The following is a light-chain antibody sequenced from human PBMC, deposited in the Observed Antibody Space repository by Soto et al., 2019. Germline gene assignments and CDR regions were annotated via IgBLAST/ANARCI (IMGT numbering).Light chain of an antibody. V-gene: IGLV1-51*01. Sequence: QSVLTQPPSVSAAPGQKVIISCSGSSSNIGSNYVSWYQQLPGTAPKLLIYDKNERPSGIPDRFSASKSGTSATLGIPGLQTGDEADYYCGAWDHSLNVGVFGGGTKLTVL. CDR3: GAWDHSLNVGV. J-gene: IGLJ3*02. CDR2: DKN. CDR1: SSNIGSNY.